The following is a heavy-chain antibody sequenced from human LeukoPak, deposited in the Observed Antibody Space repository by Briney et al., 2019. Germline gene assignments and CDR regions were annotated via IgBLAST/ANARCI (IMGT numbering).Heavy chain of an antibody. CDR2: IIHSGST. D-gene: IGHD1-26*01. CDR3: ARGQGAADY. CDR1: GGSFSDYY. V-gene: IGHV4-34*01. J-gene: IGHJ4*02. Sequence: SETLSLTCAVYGGSFSDYYWSWIRQPPGKGLEWIGEIIHSGSTNRNPSLKSRVTISVDRSKNQFSLKLSSVTAADTAVYYCARGQGAADYWGQGILVIVSS.